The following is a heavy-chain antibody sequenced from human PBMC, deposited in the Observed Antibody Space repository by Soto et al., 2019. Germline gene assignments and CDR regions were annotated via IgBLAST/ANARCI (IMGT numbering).Heavy chain of an antibody. CDR2: ISPFNGDA. Sequence: QVQLVQSGAEVKRPGASVNVSCKASGYTFTTYSLSWVRQAPGQGLEWMGWISPFNGDATYAQKFQDRVTLTTDTSTSTAYMELRRLRDDDMAVYYCARVADIVLIPALDYWGRGTLVIVSS. J-gene: IGHJ4*02. CDR1: GYTFTTYS. D-gene: IGHD2-8*02. V-gene: IGHV1-18*03. CDR3: ARVADIVLIPALDY.